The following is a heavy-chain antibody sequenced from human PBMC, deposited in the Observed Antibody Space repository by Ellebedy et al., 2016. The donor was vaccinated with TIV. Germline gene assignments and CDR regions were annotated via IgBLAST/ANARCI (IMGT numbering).Heavy chain of an antibody. Sequence: ASVKVSCKASGYTFTSYGISWVRQAPGQGLEWMGWISGYNGNTNSAQKFHDRVTMTTDTSTTTAYLELRSLRSDDTAVYYCGRGRGGSYYYGMDVWGQGTTVTVSS. CDR3: GRGRGGSYYYGMDV. J-gene: IGHJ6*02. V-gene: IGHV1-18*04. CDR1: GYTFTSYG. D-gene: IGHD3-16*01. CDR2: ISGYNGNT.